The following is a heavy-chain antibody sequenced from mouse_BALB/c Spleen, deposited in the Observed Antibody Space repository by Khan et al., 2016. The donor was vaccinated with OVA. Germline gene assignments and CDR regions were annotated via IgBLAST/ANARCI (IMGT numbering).Heavy chain of an antibody. D-gene: IGHD2-3*01. J-gene: IGHJ3*01. CDR2: IGSDSSTI. CDR3: ARAGYSPWFAY. Sequence: EVELVESGGGLVQPGGSRKLSCTASGFTFRSFGMHWVRQAPEKGLEWVAYIGSDSSTIYYADTVKGRFTISRDNPKNTLLLQLTSLRSEDTAVYYCARAGYSPWFAYWGQGTLVTVSA. CDR1: GFTFRSFG. V-gene: IGHV5-17*02.